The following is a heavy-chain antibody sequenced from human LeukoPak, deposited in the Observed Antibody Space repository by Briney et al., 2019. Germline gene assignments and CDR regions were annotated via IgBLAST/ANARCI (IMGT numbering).Heavy chain of an antibody. J-gene: IGHJ4*02. CDR2: IYYSGST. D-gene: IGHD2-21*01. CDR1: GGSISSGGYY. CDR3: ARNVVGPRQVDY. Sequence: PSETLSLTCTVSGGSISSGGYYWSWIRQHPGKGLEWIGYIYYSGSTYYNPSLKSRVAISVDTSKNHFSLKLTSVTAADTAVYYCARNVVGPRQVDYWGQGILVIVSS. V-gene: IGHV4-61*03.